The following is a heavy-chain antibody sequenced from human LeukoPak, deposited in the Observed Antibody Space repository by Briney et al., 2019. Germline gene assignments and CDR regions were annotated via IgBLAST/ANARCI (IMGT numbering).Heavy chain of an antibody. Sequence: PGRSLRLSCAASGFTFSSYGMHWVRQGPGKGLEWVAVISYDGSNKYYTDSVKGRFTISRDNSKNTLYLQMNCLRAEDTAVYYCAKESYSSSWYEFFDIWGQGTMVTVSS. V-gene: IGHV3-30*18. J-gene: IGHJ3*02. D-gene: IGHD6-13*01. CDR1: GFTFSSYG. CDR2: ISYDGSNK. CDR3: AKESYSSSWYEFFDI.